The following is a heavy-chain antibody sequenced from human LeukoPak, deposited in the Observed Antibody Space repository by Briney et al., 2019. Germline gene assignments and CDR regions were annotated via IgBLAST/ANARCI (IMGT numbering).Heavy chain of an antibody. CDR1: GGSISSSSYY. J-gene: IGHJ5*02. D-gene: IGHD2-2*02. Sequence: SPSETLSLTCTVSGGSISSSSYYWSWIRQPAGKGLEWIGRIYTSGSTNYNPSLKCRVTISVDTSKNQFSLKLSSVTAADTAVYYCARGGQCSSTSCYTNPNWFDPWGQGTLVTVSS. CDR2: IYTSGST. V-gene: IGHV4-61*02. CDR3: ARGGQCSSTSCYTNPNWFDP.